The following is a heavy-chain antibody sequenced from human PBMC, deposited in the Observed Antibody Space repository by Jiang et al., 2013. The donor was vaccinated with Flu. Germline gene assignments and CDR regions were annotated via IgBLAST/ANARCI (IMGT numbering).Heavy chain of an antibody. J-gene: IGHJ3*02. CDR3: VRHAYVASWSGNTFDI. V-gene: IGHV5-51*01. D-gene: IGHD3-10*01. CDR2: IHPRDSDT. CDR1: GYSFSTYW. Sequence: YGAEVKKPGESLKISCEGSGYSFSTYWIGWVRQMPGKGLEWMGIIHPRDSDTRYSPSFQGQVTISADESITTAYLQWSSLRASDTAMYYCVRHAYVASWSGNTFDIWGQGTMVTVSS.